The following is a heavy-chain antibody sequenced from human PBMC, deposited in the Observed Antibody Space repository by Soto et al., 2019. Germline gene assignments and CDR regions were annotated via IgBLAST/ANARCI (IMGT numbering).Heavy chain of an antibody. D-gene: IGHD2-2*01. CDR3: ARDGIGYCSSISCSRFDF. CDR1: GYTFTGYY. CDR2: INPNSGGT. J-gene: IGHJ4*02. V-gene: IGHV1-2*04. Sequence: ASVKVSCKASGYTFTGYYMHWVRQAPGQGLEWMGWINPNSGGTNYAQKFQGWVTMTRDTSISTAYMELRRLKSDDTAVYYCARDGIGYCSSISCSRFDFWGQGTLVTVSS.